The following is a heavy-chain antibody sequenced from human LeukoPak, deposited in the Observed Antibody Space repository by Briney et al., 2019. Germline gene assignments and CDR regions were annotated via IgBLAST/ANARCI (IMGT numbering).Heavy chain of an antibody. J-gene: IGHJ5*02. Sequence: SETLSLTCAVYGGSFSGYYWSWIRQPPGKGLEWIGEINHSGSTNYNPSLKSRVTISLDTSKNQFSLNLSSVTAADTAMYFCAKSLAATGRRRAFLVWFDPWGQGTLVTVSS. D-gene: IGHD6-13*01. V-gene: IGHV4-34*01. CDR1: GGSFSGYY. CDR3: AKSLAATGRRRAFLVWFDP. CDR2: INHSGST.